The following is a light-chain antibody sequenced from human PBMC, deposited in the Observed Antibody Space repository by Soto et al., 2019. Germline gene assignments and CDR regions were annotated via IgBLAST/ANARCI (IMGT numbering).Light chain of an antibody. Sequence: QSALTQPRSVSGSPGQSVTTSCTGTSSDVGDYNYVSWYQHHAGKAPKLMIYDVTKRPSGVPHRFSGSKSGSTASPTISGLQADDEADYYCCSYADIYTYVFGTGTKVTVL. CDR2: DVT. CDR1: SSDVGDYNY. J-gene: IGLJ1*01. CDR3: CSYADIYTYV. V-gene: IGLV2-11*01.